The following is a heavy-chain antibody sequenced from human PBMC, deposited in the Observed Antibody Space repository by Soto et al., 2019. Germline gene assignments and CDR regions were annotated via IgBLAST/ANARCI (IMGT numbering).Heavy chain of an antibody. CDR1: GGTFSSYA. J-gene: IGHJ6*02. V-gene: IGHV1-18*01. D-gene: IGHD3-10*01. Sequence: ASVKVSCKASGGTFSSYAISWVRQAPGQGLEWMGWISAYNGNTNYAQKLQGRVTMTTDTSTSTAYMELRSLRSDDTAVYYCARDRYYGSGSYSNYYYYGMDVWGQGTTVTVSS. CDR3: ARDRYYGSGSYSNYYYYGMDV. CDR2: ISAYNGNT.